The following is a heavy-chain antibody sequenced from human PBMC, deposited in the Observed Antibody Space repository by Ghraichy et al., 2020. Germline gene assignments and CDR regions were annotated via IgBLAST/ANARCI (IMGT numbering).Heavy chain of an antibody. J-gene: IGHJ4*02. V-gene: IGHV3-13*04. D-gene: IGHD5-12*01. Sequence: GESLNISCAASGFTFSSYDMHWVRQAAGKGLEWVSSIGIAGDTYYPGSVKGRFTISRENAKNSLSLQMNSLRVGDTAVYFCVREAMISGVTYFDYWGQGTLVTVSS. CDR2: IGIAGDT. CDR3: VREAMISGVTYFDY. CDR1: GFTFSSYD.